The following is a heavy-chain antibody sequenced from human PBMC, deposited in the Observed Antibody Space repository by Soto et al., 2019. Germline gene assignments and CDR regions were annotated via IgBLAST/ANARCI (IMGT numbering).Heavy chain of an antibody. V-gene: IGHV3-30-3*01. Sequence: QVQLVGSGGGVVQPGRSLRLSCAASGFTFSNYGMHWVRQAPGKGLKWVAVISYDGSNKYYADSVKGRFTISRDNSKNTLYLQMNSLRAEDTAVYYCARGRDYLGGDFDYWGQGTLVTVSS. D-gene: IGHD3-16*01. CDR2: ISYDGSNK. CDR3: ARGRDYLGGDFDY. CDR1: GFTFSNYG. J-gene: IGHJ4*02.